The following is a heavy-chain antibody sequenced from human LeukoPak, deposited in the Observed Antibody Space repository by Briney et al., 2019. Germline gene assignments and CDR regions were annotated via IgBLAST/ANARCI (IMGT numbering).Heavy chain of an antibody. D-gene: IGHD5-18*01. CDR3: ARVPHGYSYGLLDY. J-gene: IGHJ4*02. CDR1: GGSISSGDYY. Sequence: SETLSLTCTVSGGSISSGDYYWSWLRQPPGKGLEWIGYIYYSGSTYYNPSLKSRVTISVDTSKNQFSLKLSSVTAADTAVYYCARVPHGYSYGLLDYWGQGTLVTVSS. CDR2: IYYSGST. V-gene: IGHV4-30-4*08.